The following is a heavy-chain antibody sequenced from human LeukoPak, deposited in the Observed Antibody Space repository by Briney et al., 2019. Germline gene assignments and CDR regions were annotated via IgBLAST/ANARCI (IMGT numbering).Heavy chain of an antibody. Sequence: GESLKISCKGSVYTFSYYWIAGVRQMPGKGLEWMGIIYPGDSDTRYSPSSQGQVTISADKSITTAYLQWRSLKASDTAIYYCARHTLERRKDNAFDIWGQGTMITVSS. J-gene: IGHJ3*02. CDR3: ARHTLERRKDNAFDI. D-gene: IGHD3-16*01. CDR1: VYTFSYYW. V-gene: IGHV5-51*01. CDR2: IYPGDSDT.